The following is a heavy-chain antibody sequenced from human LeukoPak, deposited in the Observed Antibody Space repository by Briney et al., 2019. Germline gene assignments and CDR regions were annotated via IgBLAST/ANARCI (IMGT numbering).Heavy chain of an antibody. CDR3: ARHAEYNSGWHFYLDH. V-gene: IGHV4-39*01. D-gene: IGHD6-19*01. J-gene: IGHJ4*02. CDR1: GVSTTNGIYY. Sequence: SETLSLTCTVSGVSTTNGIYYWAWIRQSPGKGLEWIGSVHNVGSTYYNLSLRCRVTTSIDTSKNQFSLRLNSVTAADTAVYYCARHAEYNSGWHFYLDHWGQGILVTVSS. CDR2: VHNVGST.